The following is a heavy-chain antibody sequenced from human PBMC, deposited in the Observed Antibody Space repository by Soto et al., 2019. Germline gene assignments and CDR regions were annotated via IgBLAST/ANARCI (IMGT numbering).Heavy chain of an antibody. V-gene: IGHV3-7*01. J-gene: IGHJ4*02. Sequence: EVQLVESGGGLVQPGGSLRLSCAASGFIFSSYWMRWVRQAPGKGLEWVASIKEDGSEEYYVDSVKGRFTISRDNAKNSLYLQMNSLRAEDTAVHYCARSYSRAMQYWGQGTLVTVSS. D-gene: IGHD2-2*01. CDR1: GFIFSSYW. CDR3: ARSYSRAMQY. CDR2: IKEDGSEE.